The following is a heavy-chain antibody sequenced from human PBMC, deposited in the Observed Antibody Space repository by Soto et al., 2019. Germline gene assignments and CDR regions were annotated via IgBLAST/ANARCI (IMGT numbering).Heavy chain of an antibody. D-gene: IGHD3-22*01. J-gene: IGHJ4*02. Sequence: ASVQVSCKASGYTFTSYDINWVRQATGQGLEWMGWMNPNSGNTGYAQKFQGRVTMTRNTSISTAYMELSSLRSEDTAVYYCARGAGRYYYDSSGWYWGQGALVTVSS. V-gene: IGHV1-8*01. CDR1: GYTFTSYD. CDR2: MNPNSGNT. CDR3: ARGAGRYYYDSSGWY.